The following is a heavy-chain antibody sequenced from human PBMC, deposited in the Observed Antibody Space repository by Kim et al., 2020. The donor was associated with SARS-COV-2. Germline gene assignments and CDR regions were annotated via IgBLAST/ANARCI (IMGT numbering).Heavy chain of an antibody. CDR3: ARGFNTMIVVVIKPYYYYG. CDR1: GGSFSGYY. J-gene: IGHJ6*01. D-gene: IGHD3-22*01. V-gene: IGHV4-34*01. CDR2: INHSGST. Sequence: SETLSLTCAVYGGSFSGYYWSWIRQPPGKGLEWIGEINHSGSTNYNPSLKSRVTISVDTSKNQFSLKLSSMTAADTAVYYCARGFNTMIVVVIKPYYYYG.